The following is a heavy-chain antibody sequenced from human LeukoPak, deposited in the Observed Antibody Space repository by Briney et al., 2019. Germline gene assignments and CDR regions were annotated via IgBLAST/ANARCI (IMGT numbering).Heavy chain of an antibody. J-gene: IGHJ4*01. CDR1: GFTFSSYW. CDR2: IKQDGSEK. D-gene: IGHD3-22*01. CDR3: ATGGKFYYDSSGSPGDY. Sequence: GGSLRLSCVASGFTFSSYWMSWVRQAPGKGLEWVANIKQDGSEKYYVDSVRGRFTISRDNVKKSLYLQMNNLRAEDTAVYYCATGGKFYYDSSGSPGDYWGHG. V-gene: IGHV3-7*01.